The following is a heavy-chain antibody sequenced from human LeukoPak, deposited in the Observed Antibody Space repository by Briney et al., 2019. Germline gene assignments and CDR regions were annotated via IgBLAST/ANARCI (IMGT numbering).Heavy chain of an antibody. CDR2: IKQDGNEK. CDR1: GFTFSYYW. J-gene: IGHJ5*02. D-gene: IGHD1-26*01. V-gene: IGHV3-7*02. Sequence: GGSLRLSCAASGFTFSYYWMNWVRQAPGKGLEWVANIKQDGNEKYYVDSVKGRFTISRDNAKNSLSLQMNNLRAEDTAVYFCAGGLYSGSFDPWGQGTLVTVPS. CDR3: AGGLYSGSFDP.